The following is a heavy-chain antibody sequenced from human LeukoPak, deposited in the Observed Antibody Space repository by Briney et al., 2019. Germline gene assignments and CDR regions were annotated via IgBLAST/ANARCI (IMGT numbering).Heavy chain of an antibody. D-gene: IGHD6-13*01. CDR2: INPSGGST. CDR3: ARDRAGPRGADSSSSEIMFVDY. V-gene: IGHV1-46*01. CDR1: GYTFTSYY. J-gene: IGHJ4*02. Sequence: GASVKVSCKASGYTFTSYYMHWVRQAPGQGLEWMGIINPSGGSTSYAQKFQGRVTMTRDTSTSTVYMELSSLRSEDTAVYYCARDRAGPRGADSSSSEIMFVDYWGQGTLVTVSS.